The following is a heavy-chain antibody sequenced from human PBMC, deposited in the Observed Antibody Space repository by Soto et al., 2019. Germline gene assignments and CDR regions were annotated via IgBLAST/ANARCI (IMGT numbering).Heavy chain of an antibody. V-gene: IGHV1-24*01. J-gene: IGHJ3*02. CDR1: GCTLTELS. Sequence: ASVKVSCKVSGCTLTELSMHWVRQAPGKGLEWMGGFDPEDGETIYAQKFQGRVTMTEETSTDTAYMELSSLRSEDTAVYYCFGSSSSWFDAFDIWGQGTMVTVSS. D-gene: IGHD6-13*01. CDR2: FDPEDGET. CDR3: FGSSSSWFDAFDI.